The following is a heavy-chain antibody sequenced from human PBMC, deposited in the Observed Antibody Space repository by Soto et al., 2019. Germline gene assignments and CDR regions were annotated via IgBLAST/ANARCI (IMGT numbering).Heavy chain of an antibody. CDR2: ISYDGSNE. D-gene: IGHD5-18*01. V-gene: IGHV3-30*18. Sequence: QVQLVESGGGVVQPGRSLRLSCAASGFTFRSYGMHWVRQAPGKGLEWVAVISYDGSNEYYADSVKGRFTISRDNSQXPLYLQMNSLRGEDTAVYYCAKGLSVIQPWLMDAYWGQGTLVTVSS. CDR1: GFTFRSYG. CDR3: AKGLSVIQPWLMDAY. J-gene: IGHJ4*02.